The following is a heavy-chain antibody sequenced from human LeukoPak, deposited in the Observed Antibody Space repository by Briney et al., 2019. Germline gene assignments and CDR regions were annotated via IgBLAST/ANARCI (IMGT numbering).Heavy chain of an antibody. Sequence: PGGSLRLSCAASGFSFRQYDMHWVRQAPGKGLEFVATISDAGDDTYYTNSVKGRFTISRDNSMNTLYLQMGSLRAEDKAVYYCARNSRIAAAGTDPDNWFDPWGQGTLVTVSS. CDR3: ARNSRIAAAGTDPDNWFDP. CDR2: ISDAGDDT. J-gene: IGHJ5*02. D-gene: IGHD6-13*01. V-gene: IGHV3-64*01. CDR1: GFSFRQYD.